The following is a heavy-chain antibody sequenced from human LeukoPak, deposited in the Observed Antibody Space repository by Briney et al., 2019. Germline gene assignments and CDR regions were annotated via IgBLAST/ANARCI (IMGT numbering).Heavy chain of an antibody. CDR1: GYTFATYF. D-gene: IGHD2-21*02. CDR3: ARPTYCDSSCYFNFDY. J-gene: IGHJ4*02. V-gene: IGHV1-2*02. CDR2: IKPNSGVT. Sequence: ASVKVSCKTSGYTFATYFMHWVRQAPGQGLEWMGYIKPNSGVTNYAQKFRGRVTMTWDTSISTAYIELSGLTSDDTAIYYCARPTYCDSSCYFNFDYWGPGTLVTVSS.